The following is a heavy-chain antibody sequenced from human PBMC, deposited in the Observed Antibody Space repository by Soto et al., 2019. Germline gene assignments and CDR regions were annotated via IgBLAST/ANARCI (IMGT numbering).Heavy chain of an antibody. D-gene: IGHD3-3*01. Sequence: SVKVSCKASGGTFSSYAISWVRQAPGQGLEWMGGIIPIFGTANYAQKFQGRVTITADKSTSTAYMELSSLRSEDTAVYYCARGGTIFGVVDNYGMDVWGQGTTVTVS. CDR2: IIPIFGTA. J-gene: IGHJ6*02. CDR1: GGTFSSYA. CDR3: ARGGTIFGVVDNYGMDV. V-gene: IGHV1-69*06.